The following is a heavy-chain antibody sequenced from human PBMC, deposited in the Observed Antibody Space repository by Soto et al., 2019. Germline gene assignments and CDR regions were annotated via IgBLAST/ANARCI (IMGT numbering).Heavy chain of an antibody. D-gene: IGHD3-16*02. CDR1: GFTLSLSA. J-gene: IGHJ3*01. CDR2: ISDSGDRT. CDR3: AKDRGIIVKAGDAFDV. V-gene: IGHV3-23*01. Sequence: GGSLRLSCASSGFTLSLSAVNWVRQAPGKGLEWVSYISDSGDRTYYADSVKGRFTISRDRSKNTVSLQMDSLRAEDTAVYYCAKDRGIIVKAGDAFDVWGQGTKVTVSS.